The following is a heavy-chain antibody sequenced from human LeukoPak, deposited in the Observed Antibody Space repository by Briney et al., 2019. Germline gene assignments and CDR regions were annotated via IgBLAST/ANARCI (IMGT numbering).Heavy chain of an antibody. CDR3: ARGTGIAARLEPPNYYYGMDV. CDR2: FDPEDGET. CDR1: GYTLTELS. J-gene: IGHJ6*02. V-gene: IGHV1-24*01. D-gene: IGHD6-6*01. Sequence: GASVKVSCKVSGYTLTELSMHWVRQAPGKGLEWMGGFDPEDGETIYAQKFQGRVTMTEDTSTDTAYMELRSLRSDDTAVYYCARGTGIAARLEPPNYYYGMDVWGQGTTVTVSS.